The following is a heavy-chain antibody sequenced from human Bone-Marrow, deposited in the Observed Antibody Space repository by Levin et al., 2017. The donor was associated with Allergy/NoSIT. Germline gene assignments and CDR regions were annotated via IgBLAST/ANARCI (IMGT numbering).Heavy chain of an antibody. J-gene: IGHJ3*02. CDR3: ARPHSSGWYDAFDI. D-gene: IGHD6-19*01. V-gene: IGHV4-39*01. Sequence: GSLRLSCTVSGGSISSSSYYWGWIRQPPGKGLEWIGSIYYSGSTYYNPSLKSRVTISVDTSKNQFSLKLSSVTAADTAVYYCARPHSSGWYDAFDIWGQGTMVTVSS. CDR2: IYYSGST. CDR1: GGSISSSSYY.